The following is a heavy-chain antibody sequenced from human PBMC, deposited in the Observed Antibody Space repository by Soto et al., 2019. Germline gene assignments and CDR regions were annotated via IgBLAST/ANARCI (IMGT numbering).Heavy chain of an antibody. CDR3: ARDSALGQGGGIYYYYGRDV. D-gene: IGHD3-16*01. J-gene: IGHJ6*02. Sequence: GGSLRLSCAASGFTFSSYSMNWVRQAPGKGLEWVSSISSSSSYIYYAYSVKGRFTISRDNAKNSLYLQMNSLRAEETAVYYCARDSALGQGGGIYYYYGRDVWGQGPTVTVSS. V-gene: IGHV3-21*01. CDR1: GFTFSSYS. CDR2: ISSSSSYI.